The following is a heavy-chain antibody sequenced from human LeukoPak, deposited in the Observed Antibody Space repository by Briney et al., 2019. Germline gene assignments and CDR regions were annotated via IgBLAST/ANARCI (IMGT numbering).Heavy chain of an antibody. V-gene: IGHV1-8*01. Sequence: ASVKVSCKASGYTFTSYDINWVRQATGQGLEWMGWMNPNSGNTGYAQKFQGRVTMTRNTSISTAYMELSSLRSEGTAVYYCARGRILRYFDWSSYYYYYGMDVWGQGTTVTVSS. CDR2: MNPNSGNT. J-gene: IGHJ6*02. D-gene: IGHD3-9*01. CDR3: ARGRILRYFDWSSYYYYYGMDV. CDR1: GYTFTSYD.